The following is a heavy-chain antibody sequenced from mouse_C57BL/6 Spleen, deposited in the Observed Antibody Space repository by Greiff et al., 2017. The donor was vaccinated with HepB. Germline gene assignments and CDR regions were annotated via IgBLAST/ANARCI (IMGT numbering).Heavy chain of an antibody. Sequence: EVQLVESGPGLVKPSQSLSLTCSVTGYSITSGYYWNWIRQFPGNKLEWMGYISYDGSNNYNPSLKNRISITRDTSKNQFFLKLNSVTTEDTATYYCAREDYGSSGYLDYWGQGTTLTVSS. CDR3: AREDYGSSGYLDY. V-gene: IGHV3-6*01. J-gene: IGHJ2*01. CDR1: GYSITSGYY. CDR2: ISYDGSN. D-gene: IGHD1-1*01.